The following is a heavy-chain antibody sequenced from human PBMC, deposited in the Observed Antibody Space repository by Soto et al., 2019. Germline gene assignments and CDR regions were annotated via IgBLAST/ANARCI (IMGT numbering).Heavy chain of an antibody. J-gene: IGHJ6*02. V-gene: IGHV3-13*01. D-gene: IGHD2-15*01. CDR3: ARGLVVVVAATPGRYGMDV. CDR1: GFTFSSYD. CDR2: IGTAGDT. Sequence: GGSLRLSCAASGFTFSSYDMHWVRQATGKGLEWVSAIGTAGDTYCPGSVKGRFTISRENAKNSLYLQMNSLRAEDTAVYYCARGLVVVVAATPGRYGMDVWGQGTTVTV.